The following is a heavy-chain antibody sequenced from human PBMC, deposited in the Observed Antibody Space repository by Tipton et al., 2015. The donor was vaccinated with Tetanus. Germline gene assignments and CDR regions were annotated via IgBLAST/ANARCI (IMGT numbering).Heavy chain of an antibody. CDR1: GSSITSTTHY. CDR3: ASLPKHWLAPRGAP. D-gene: IGHD6-19*01. V-gene: IGHV4-39*01. CDR2: INHRGGT. J-gene: IGHJ5*02. Sequence: TLSLTCTVSGSSITSTTHYWGWIRQAPGKGLEWIGEINHRGGTMYNPSLKSRVTISGDTSKNQFSLNLTSVTAADTAVYYCASLPKHWLAPRGAPWGQGTLVTVSS.